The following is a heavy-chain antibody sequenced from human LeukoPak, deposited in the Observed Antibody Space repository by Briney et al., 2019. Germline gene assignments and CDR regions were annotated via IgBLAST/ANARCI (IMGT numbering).Heavy chain of an antibody. CDR2: INHSGST. D-gene: IGHD1-26*01. J-gene: IGHJ3*02. V-gene: IGHV4-34*01. CDR1: GGSFSGYY. CDR3: ARVYSGSYSGVAFDI. Sequence: PSETLSLTCAVYGGSFSGYYWSWIRQPPGKGLEWIGEINHSGSTNYNPPLKSRVTISVDTSKNQFSLKLSSVTAADTAVYYCARVYSGSYSGVAFDIWGQGTMVTVSS.